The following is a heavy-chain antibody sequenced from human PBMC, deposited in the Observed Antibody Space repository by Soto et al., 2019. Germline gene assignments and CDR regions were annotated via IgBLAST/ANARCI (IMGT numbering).Heavy chain of an antibody. CDR1: GGSISSGDYY. D-gene: IGHD5-18*01. V-gene: IGHV4-30-4*01. CDR3: ARAEYSYYLDY. J-gene: IGHJ4*02. CDR2: IYYSGST. Sequence: QVQLQESGPGLVKPSQTLSLTCTVSGGSISSGDYYWSWIRQPPGKGLEWIGYIYYSGSTYYNPSLKSRVTISVDTSKNQFSLXXXXXXAADTAVYYCARAEYSYYLDYWGQGTLVTVSS.